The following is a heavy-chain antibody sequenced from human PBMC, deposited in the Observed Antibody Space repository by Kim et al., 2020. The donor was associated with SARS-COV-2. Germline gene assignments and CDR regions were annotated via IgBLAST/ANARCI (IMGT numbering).Heavy chain of an antibody. CDR1: GFTFSSFW. V-gene: IGHV3-74*03. D-gene: IGHD1-1*01. CDR3: VRGGVTGSLLVH. CDR2: INSAGTTT. Sequence: GGSLTLSCAVSGFTFSSFWMHWVRQTPGKGLVWVSRINSAGTTTTYADSVKGRFTISRDNARDTLSLEMSSLRDDDTAVYYCVRGGVTGSLLVHWGQANPLTVCS. J-gene: IGHJ1*01.